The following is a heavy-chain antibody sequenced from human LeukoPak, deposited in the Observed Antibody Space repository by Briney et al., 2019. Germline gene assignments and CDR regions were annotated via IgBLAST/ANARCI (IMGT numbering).Heavy chain of an antibody. V-gene: IGHV4-34*01. CDR2: INHSGST. D-gene: IGHD3-10*01. Sequence: SETLSLTCAVYGGSFSGYYWSWIRQPPGKGLEWIGEINHSGSTNYNPSLKSRVTISVDTSKNQFSLKLSSVTAADTAVYYCARPAGITMVRGLYYYMDVWGKGTTVTVSS. J-gene: IGHJ6*03. CDR1: GGSFSGYY. CDR3: ARPAGITMVRGLYYYMDV.